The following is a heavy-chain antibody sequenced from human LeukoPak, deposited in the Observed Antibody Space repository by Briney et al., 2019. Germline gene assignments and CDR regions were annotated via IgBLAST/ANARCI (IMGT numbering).Heavy chain of an antibody. CDR2: MNPISGNT. J-gene: IGHJ6*03. Sequence: GASVKVSCKASGYTFTSYDINWVRQATGQGLEWMGWMNPISGNTGHAQKFQGRVTMTRDTSISTAYMGLSSLRSEDTAVYYCARGPPIRGYRYGYDTGYYYSYSMDVWGKGTTVTISS. CDR3: ARGPPIRGYRYGYDTGYYYSYSMDV. V-gene: IGHV1-8*01. D-gene: IGHD5-18*01. CDR1: GYTFTSYD.